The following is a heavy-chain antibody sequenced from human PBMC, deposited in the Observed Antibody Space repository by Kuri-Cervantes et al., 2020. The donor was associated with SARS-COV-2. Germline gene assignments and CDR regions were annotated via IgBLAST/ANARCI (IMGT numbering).Heavy chain of an antibody. CDR3: ARAEVLYDYVWGSIPSQPAPGWFDP. CDR2: MNPNSGNT. V-gene: IGHV1-8*01. CDR1: GYTFTSYD. J-gene: IGHJ5*02. Sequence: ASVKVSCKASGYTFTSYDINWVRQATGQGLEWMGWMNPNSGNTGYAQKFQGRVTMTRNTSISTAYMELRSLRSDDTAVYYCARAEVLYDYVWGSIPSQPAPGWFDPWGQGTLVTVSS. D-gene: IGHD3-16*01.